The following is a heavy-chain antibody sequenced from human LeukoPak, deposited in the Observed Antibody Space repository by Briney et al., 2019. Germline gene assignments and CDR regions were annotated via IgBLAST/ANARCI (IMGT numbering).Heavy chain of an antibody. V-gene: IGHV3-48*01. CDR2: ISSSSTTI. J-gene: IGHJ4*02. Sequence: GGSLRLSCAASGFTFSSYSMNWVRQAPGNGLEWVSYISSSSTTIYYADSVKGRFAISRDNAKNSLHLQMNSLRAEDTAVYYCARWCGSGWYDYWGQGALVTVSS. CDR3: ARWCGSGWYDY. CDR1: GFTFSSYS. D-gene: IGHD6-19*01.